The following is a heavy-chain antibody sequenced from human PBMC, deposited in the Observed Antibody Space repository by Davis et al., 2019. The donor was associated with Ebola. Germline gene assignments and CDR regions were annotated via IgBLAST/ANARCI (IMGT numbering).Heavy chain of an antibody. J-gene: IGHJ4*02. V-gene: IGHV3-74*01. CDR2: INSDGSST. Sequence: GESLKISCAASGFTFSSYWMHWVRQAPRKRLVWVSRINSDGSSTSYADSVKGRFTISRDNANNLLYLQMNSLRAEDTAVYYCARDRGVRGVIKDPFDYWGQGTLVTVSS. CDR1: GFTFSSYW. CDR3: ARDRGVRGVIKDPFDY. D-gene: IGHD3-10*01.